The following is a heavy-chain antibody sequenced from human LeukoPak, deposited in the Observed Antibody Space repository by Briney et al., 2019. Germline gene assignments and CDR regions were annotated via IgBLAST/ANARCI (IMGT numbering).Heavy chain of an antibody. Sequence: PWETLSLTRALCCASFSGKCGGSTRHPPGEGRECEGEINHSHTTHHPPSLKRRPTISVDTSKNQFSLKLSSVTAADTAVYYCASSGDYDSVWVKRPARRLAFDYWGQGTLVTVSS. CDR2: INHSHTT. D-gene: IGHD3-22*01. CDR3: ASSGDYDSVWVKRPARRLAFDY. V-gene: IGHV4-34*04. CDR1: CASFSGKC. J-gene: IGHJ4*02.